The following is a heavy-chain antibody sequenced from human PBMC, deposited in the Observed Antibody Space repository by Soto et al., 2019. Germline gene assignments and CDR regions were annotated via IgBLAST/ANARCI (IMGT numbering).Heavy chain of an antibody. D-gene: IGHD7-27*01. CDR3: ARDTGLAPTVWGY. J-gene: IGHJ4*03. CDR2: VYHSGST. V-gene: IGHV4-31*03. CDR1: GDSIRGGGHY. Sequence: QVQLQESGPGLVKPSQTLSLTCSVSGDSIRGGGHYWNWIRQFPGKGLEWIGYVYHSGSTHYYPSLRGRLTISIDTSKNQLSLRLISVTAADTALYYCARDTGLAPTVWGYWGHGTQVTVSS.